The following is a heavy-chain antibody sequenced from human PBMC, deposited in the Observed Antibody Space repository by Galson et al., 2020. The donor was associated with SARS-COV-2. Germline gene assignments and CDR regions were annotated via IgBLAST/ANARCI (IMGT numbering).Heavy chain of an antibody. CDR2: VYYSGST. Sequence: SETMSLTCTVSGGSINNDGNYWSWIRQHPGKGLEWIGYVYYSGSTKYNPSLKSRVTISVDTSKNQFSLKLSSVTAADTAVYFCASGPNYFDYWGQGTLVTVSS. D-gene: IGHD2-8*01. J-gene: IGHJ4*02. CDR3: ASGPNYFDY. CDR1: GGSINNDGNY. V-gene: IGHV4-61*08.